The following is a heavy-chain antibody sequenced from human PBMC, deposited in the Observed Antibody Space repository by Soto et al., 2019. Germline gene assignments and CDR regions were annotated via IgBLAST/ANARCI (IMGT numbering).Heavy chain of an antibody. D-gene: IGHD2-15*01. Sequence: SLTCTVSGGSISSYYWSWIRQPPGKGLEWIGYVHDSWGSHYSPSLKSRVAISLDTSKSQFSLKLISVTATDTAVYYCARDPSVVVVAATPYYYYGMDVWGQGTTVTVSS. V-gene: IGHV4-59*12. J-gene: IGHJ6*02. CDR2: VHDSWGS. CDR3: ARDPSVVVVAATPYYYYGMDV. CDR1: GGSISSYY.